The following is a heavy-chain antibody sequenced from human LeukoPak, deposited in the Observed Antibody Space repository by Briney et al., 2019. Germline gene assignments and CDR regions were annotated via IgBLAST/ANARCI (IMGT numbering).Heavy chain of an antibody. CDR1: GYTFTGYH. CDR2: INPGGGTT. J-gene: IGHJ4*02. D-gene: IGHD3-10*01. V-gene: IGHV1-46*01. Sequence: GASVKVSCKSSGYTFTGYHMHWVRQAPGQGLEWMGIINPGGGTTIYAQNFQGRATMTRDTSTSTVYMELSGLRSEDTAVYYCARVQLAWFGELSYFDYWGQGTLVTVSS. CDR3: ARVQLAWFGELSYFDY.